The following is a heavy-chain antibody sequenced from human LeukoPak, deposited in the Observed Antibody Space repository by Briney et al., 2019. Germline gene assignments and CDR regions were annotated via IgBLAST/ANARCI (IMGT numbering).Heavy chain of an antibody. Sequence: ASVKVSCKASGYTFTSYYMHWVRQAPGQGLEWMGIINTSGGSTTYAQEFQGRVSMTRDTSTSTVYLEVSSLRSEDTAVYYCARSQGGNTLWFDPWGQGTLVTVSS. D-gene: IGHD4-23*01. CDR2: INTSGGST. V-gene: IGHV1-46*01. J-gene: IGHJ5*02. CDR3: ARSQGGNTLWFDP. CDR1: GYTFTSYY.